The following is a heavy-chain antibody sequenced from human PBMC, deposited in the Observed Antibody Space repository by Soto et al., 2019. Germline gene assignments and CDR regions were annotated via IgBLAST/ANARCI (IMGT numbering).Heavy chain of an antibody. CDR1: GYTFTDYY. D-gene: IGHD3-22*01. CDR2: INPNSGGT. V-gene: IGHV1-2*02. CDR3: ARPNKYDTTGYKYDY. Sequence: VKVSCKASGYTFTDYYFHWVRQAPGQGLEWMGWINPNSGGTNYAQKFQGRVTMTRDTSINTAYMELSRLRSDDTAVYYCARPNKYDTTGYKYDYWGQGTLVTVS. J-gene: IGHJ4*02.